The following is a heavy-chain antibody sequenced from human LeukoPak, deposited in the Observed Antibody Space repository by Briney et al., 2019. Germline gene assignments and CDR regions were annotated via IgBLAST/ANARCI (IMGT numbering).Heavy chain of an antibody. Sequence: SETLSLTCTVSGGSISSYYWSWIRQPAGKGLEWIGRIYTSGSTNYNPSLKSRVTMSVDTSKNQFSLKLSSVTAADTAVYYCAGVRAYYDSSGYAFDIWGQGTMVTVPS. D-gene: IGHD3-22*01. V-gene: IGHV4-4*07. CDR1: GGSISSYY. CDR2: IYTSGST. J-gene: IGHJ3*02. CDR3: AGVRAYYDSSGYAFDI.